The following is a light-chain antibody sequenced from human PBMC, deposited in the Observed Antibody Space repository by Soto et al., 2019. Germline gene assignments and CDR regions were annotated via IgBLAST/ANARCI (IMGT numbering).Light chain of an antibody. J-gene: IGLJ2*01. CDR2: SNN. CDR1: SSNIGSNT. CDR3: AAWDDSLNGVV. V-gene: IGLV1-44*01. Sequence: QAVVTQPPSASGTPGQRVTISCSGGSSNIGSNTVNWYQQLPGMAPKLLIYSNNQWPSGVPDRFSGSKSGTSASLAISGLQSEDEADYYCAAWDDSLNGVVFGGGTKLPS.